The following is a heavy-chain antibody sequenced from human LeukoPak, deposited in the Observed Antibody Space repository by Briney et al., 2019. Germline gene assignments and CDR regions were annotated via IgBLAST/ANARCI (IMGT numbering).Heavy chain of an antibody. CDR3: ARGDFAQHYYYYYMDV. CDR1: GGTFSSYA. J-gene: IGHJ6*03. CDR2: IIPIFGTA. D-gene: IGHD3-16*01. Sequence: GASVKVSCKAPGGTFSSYAISWVRQAPGQGLEWMGGIIPIFGTANYAQKFQGRVTITTDESTSTAYMELSSLRSEDTAVYYCARGDFAQHYYYYYMDVWGKGTTVTVSS. V-gene: IGHV1-69*05.